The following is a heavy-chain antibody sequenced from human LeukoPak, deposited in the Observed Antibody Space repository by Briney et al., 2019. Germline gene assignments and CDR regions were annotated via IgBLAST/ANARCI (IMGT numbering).Heavy chain of an antibody. CDR2: ISSSSSYI. CDR1: GFTFSSYS. CDR3: ARETCSSTSCYLNYYYGMDV. V-gene: IGHV3-21*01. D-gene: IGHD2-2*01. J-gene: IGHJ6*02. Sequence: GGSLRLSCAASGFTFSSYSMNWVRQAPGKGLEWVSSISSSSSYIYYADSVKGRFTISRDNAKNSLYLQMNSLRAEDTAVYYCARETCSSTSCYLNYYYGMDVWGQGTTVTVSS.